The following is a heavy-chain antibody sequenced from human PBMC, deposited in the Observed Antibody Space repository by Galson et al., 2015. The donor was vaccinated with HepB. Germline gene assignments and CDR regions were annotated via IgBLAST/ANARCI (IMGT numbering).Heavy chain of an antibody. V-gene: IGHV1-46*01. CDR1: GYTFTSFY. J-gene: IGHJ6*03. Sequence: SVKVSCKASGYTFTSFYMHWVRQAPGQGLEWMGIINPSGGSTSYAQKFQGRVTMTTDTSTSTAYMELRSLRSDDTAVYYCARRPQKTYYYYMDVWGKGTTVTVSS. CDR3: ARRPQKTYYYYMDV. CDR2: INPSGGST.